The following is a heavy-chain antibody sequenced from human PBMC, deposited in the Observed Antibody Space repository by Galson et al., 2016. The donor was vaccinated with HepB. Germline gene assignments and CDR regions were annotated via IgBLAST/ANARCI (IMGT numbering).Heavy chain of an antibody. CDR2: INSAGGLT. CDR3: AKDMAVRRSYDFWSGYLNYFDY. V-gene: IGHV3-23*01. Sequence: SLRLSCATSGFTFRTYAMGWVRQAPGKGLEWLSSINSAGGLTSYADSVKGRFTISRDNSKNTLYLQMDSLRAEDTAIYYCAKDMAVRRSYDFWSGYLNYFDYWAQGILVTVSS. D-gene: IGHD3-3*01. J-gene: IGHJ4*02. CDR1: GFTFRTYA.